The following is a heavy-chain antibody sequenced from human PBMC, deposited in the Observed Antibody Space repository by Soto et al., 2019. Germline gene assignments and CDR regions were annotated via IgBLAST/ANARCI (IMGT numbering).Heavy chain of an antibody. CDR1: GGSFSGYY. D-gene: IGHD3-10*01. CDR3: ARFEGLLWFGELPTGMDV. CDR2: INHSGGT. Sequence: SETLSLTCAVYGGSFSGYYWSWIRQPPGKGLEWIGEINHSGGTNYNPSLKSRVTISVDTSKNQFSLKLSSVTAADTAVYSCARFEGLLWFGELPTGMDVWGQGTTVTVSS. J-gene: IGHJ6*02. V-gene: IGHV4-34*01.